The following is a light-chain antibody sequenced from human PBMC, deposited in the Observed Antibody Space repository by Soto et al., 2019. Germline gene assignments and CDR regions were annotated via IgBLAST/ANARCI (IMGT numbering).Light chain of an antibody. V-gene: IGLV2-14*01. Sequence: QSALTQPASMSGSPGQSITISCTGSSSDVGGYDYVSWYQQHPGKAPKLIIYEVSNRPSGISDRFSGSKSGNTASLTISGLQAEDEADYYCSSYTSSSPVVFGGGTKLTVL. CDR3: SSYTSSSPVV. J-gene: IGLJ3*02. CDR1: SSDVGGYDY. CDR2: EVS.